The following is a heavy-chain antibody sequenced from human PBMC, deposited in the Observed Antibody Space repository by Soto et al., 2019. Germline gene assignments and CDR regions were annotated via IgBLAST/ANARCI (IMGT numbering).Heavy chain of an antibody. Sequence: PGGSLRLSCAASGFTFSSYSMNWVRQAPGKGLEWVSYISSSSSTIYYADSVKGRFTISRDNAKNSLYLQMNSLRAEDTAVYYCARDRGCSGGSCYMDVWGKGTTVTVSS. CDR1: GFTFSSYS. D-gene: IGHD2-15*01. V-gene: IGHV3-48*01. J-gene: IGHJ6*03. CDR2: ISSSSSTI. CDR3: ARDRGCSGGSCYMDV.